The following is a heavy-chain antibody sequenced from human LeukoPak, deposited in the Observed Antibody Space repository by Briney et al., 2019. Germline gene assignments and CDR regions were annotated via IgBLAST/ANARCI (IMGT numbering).Heavy chain of an antibody. J-gene: IGHJ4*02. V-gene: IGHV3-7*01. Sequence: GGSLRLSCAASGFTFSSYWMSWVRQAPGKGLVGVANIKQDGSEKDYVVSVKGRFTISRDNPKNSLFLQMHSLRDEDTAVYYCARVVSSPAAGDPFDYWGQGTLVPVSS. CDR2: IKQDGSEK. D-gene: IGHD6-13*01. CDR3: ARVVSSPAAGDPFDY. CDR1: GFTFSSYW.